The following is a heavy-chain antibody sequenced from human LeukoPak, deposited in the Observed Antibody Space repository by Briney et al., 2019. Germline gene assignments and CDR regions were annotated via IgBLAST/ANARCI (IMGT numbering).Heavy chain of an antibody. V-gene: IGHV3-21*01. CDR1: GFTFSSYA. Sequence: SGGSLRLSCAASGFTFSSYAMSWVRQAPGKGLEWVSSISTSSSYIYYADSVKGRFTISRDNAKNLLYLQMNSLRAEGTAVYHCARDRSTNSYAEYFFDYWGQGTLVTVSS. D-gene: IGHD3-16*01. J-gene: IGHJ4*02. CDR3: ARDRSTNSYAEYFFDY. CDR2: ISTSSSYI.